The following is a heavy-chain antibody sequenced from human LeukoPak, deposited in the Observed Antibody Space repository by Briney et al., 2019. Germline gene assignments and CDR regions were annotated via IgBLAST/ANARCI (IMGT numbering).Heavy chain of an antibody. V-gene: IGHV4-59*01. CDR1: GGSISSYY. J-gene: IGHJ5*02. CDR3: ARESRDDDWFDP. Sequence: SETLSLTCTVSGGSISSYYWSWIRQPPGKRLEWIGYIFHSGFTNYNPSLKSRVTISIDTSKNQFSLKLSSVTAADTAVYYCARESRDDDWFDPWGQGILVTVSS. D-gene: IGHD5-24*01. CDR2: IFHSGFT.